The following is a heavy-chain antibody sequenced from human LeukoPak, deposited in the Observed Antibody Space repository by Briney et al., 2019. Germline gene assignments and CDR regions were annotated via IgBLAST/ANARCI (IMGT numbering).Heavy chain of an antibody. CDR2: IYTSGST. V-gene: IGHV4-4*07. CDR3: ARDSIAVPGTFDY. D-gene: IGHD6-19*01. Sequence: SETLSLTCTVSGGSIISYYWSWIRQPAGKGLEWIGHIYTSGSTNYNPSLTSRVTILIDKSRNQFSLKLNSVTAADTAVYYCARDSIAVPGTFDYWGQGTLVTVSS. J-gene: IGHJ4*02. CDR1: GGSIISYY.